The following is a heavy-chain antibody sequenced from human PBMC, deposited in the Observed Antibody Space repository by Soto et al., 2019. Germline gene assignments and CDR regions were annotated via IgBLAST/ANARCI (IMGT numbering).Heavy chain of an antibody. CDR1: GFTFSSYW. CDR3: YATREDYDFWSGSDAFDI. V-gene: IGHV3-74*01. D-gene: IGHD3-3*01. J-gene: IGHJ3*02. Sequence: AGGSLRLSCAASGFTFSSYWMHWVRQAPGKGLVWVSRINSDGSSTSYADSVKGRFTISRDNAKNTLYLQMNSLRAEDTAVYYCYATREDYDFWSGSDAFDIWGQGTMVTVSS. CDR2: INSDGSST.